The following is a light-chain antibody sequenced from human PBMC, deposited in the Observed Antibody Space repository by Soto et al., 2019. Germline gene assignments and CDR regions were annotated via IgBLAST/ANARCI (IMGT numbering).Light chain of an antibody. CDR1: KLGDKF. J-gene: IGLJ2*01. Sequence: SYELTQPPSVSVSPGQTASINCSGDKLGDKFVCWYQQKPGQSPVVVIYQNRKRPSGIPERFSGSNSGNTATLTISGTQAMDEADYYCQAWDSSTVVFGGGTKLTVL. CDR3: QAWDSSTVV. V-gene: IGLV3-1*01. CDR2: QNR.